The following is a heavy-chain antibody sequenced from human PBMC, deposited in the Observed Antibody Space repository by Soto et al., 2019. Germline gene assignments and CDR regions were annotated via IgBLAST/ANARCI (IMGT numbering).Heavy chain of an antibody. CDR1: GGSFSGYY. J-gene: IGHJ4*02. Sequence: SETLSLTCAVYGGSFSGYYWSWIRQPPGKGLEWIGEINHSGSTNYNPSLKSRVTISVDTSKNQFSLKLSSVTAADTAVYYCARGGRWLQSRLDYWGQGTPVTVSS. D-gene: IGHD5-12*01. V-gene: IGHV4-34*01. CDR2: INHSGST. CDR3: ARGGRWLQSRLDY.